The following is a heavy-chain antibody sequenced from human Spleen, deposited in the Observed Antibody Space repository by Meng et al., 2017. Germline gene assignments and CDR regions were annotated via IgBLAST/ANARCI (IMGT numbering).Heavy chain of an antibody. CDR3: ASYWGLNPDAFDM. D-gene: IGHD7-27*01. J-gene: IGHJ3*02. CDR1: GYSISSGYY. CDR2: IYHSGST. Sequence: GSLRLSCAVSGYSISSGYYWGWIRQPPGKGLEWIGSIYHSGSTHYNPSLKSRVTISVDTSKNQFSLKLSSVTAADTAVYYCASYWGLNPDAFDMWGQGTMVTVSS. V-gene: IGHV4-38-2*01.